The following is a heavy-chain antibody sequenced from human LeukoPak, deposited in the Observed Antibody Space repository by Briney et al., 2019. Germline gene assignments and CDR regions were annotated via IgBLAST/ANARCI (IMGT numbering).Heavy chain of an antibody. CDR1: GFTFSSYG. D-gene: IGHD3-22*01. V-gene: IGHV3-30*02. CDR3: AKDYSGYYYDSSGYPGDY. Sequence: GGSLRLSCAASGFTFSSYGMHWVRQAPGKGLEWVAFIRYDGSNKYYADSVKGRFTISRDNSKNTLYLQMNSLRAEDTAVYYCAKDYSGYYYDSSGYPGDYWGQGTLVTVSS. CDR2: IRYDGSNK. J-gene: IGHJ4*02.